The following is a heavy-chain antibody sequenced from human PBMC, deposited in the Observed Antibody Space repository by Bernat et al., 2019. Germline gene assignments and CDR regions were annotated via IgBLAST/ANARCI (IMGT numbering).Heavy chain of an antibody. D-gene: IGHD2-2*02. CDR1: GFTFSSHG. Sequence: QVQLVESGGGVVQPGRSLRLSCAASGFTFSSHGMHWVHQAPGKGLEWVALISYDGNNKYYADSVKGRIIISRDNSNNALYLQMNSLRVEDTAVYYCAKSLGPYITSLYYYYAMDVWGQGTTVTVSS. V-gene: IGHV3-30*18. CDR2: ISYDGNNK. J-gene: IGHJ6*02. CDR3: AKSLGPYITSLYYYYAMDV.